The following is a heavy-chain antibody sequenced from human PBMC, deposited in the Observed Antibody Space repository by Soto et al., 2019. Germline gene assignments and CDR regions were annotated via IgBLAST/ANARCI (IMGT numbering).Heavy chain of an antibody. CDR2: INHSGST. D-gene: IGHD1-26*01. J-gene: IGHJ4*02. V-gene: IGHV4-34*01. CDR3: ARVQGELLSADFDY. Sequence: SETLCLTCAVYGGSFSGYYWSWIRQPPGKGLEWIGEINHSGSTNYNPSLKSRVTISVDTSKNQFSLKLSSVTAADTAVYYCARVQGELLSADFDYWGQGTLVTVSS. CDR1: GGSFSGYY.